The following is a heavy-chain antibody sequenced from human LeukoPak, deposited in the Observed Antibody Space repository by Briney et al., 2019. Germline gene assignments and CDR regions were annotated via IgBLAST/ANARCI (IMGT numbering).Heavy chain of an antibody. V-gene: IGHV3-33*06. CDR2: IWYDGSNK. CDR1: GFTFNSFG. J-gene: IGHJ4*02. CDR3: AKDRMTSGTYFQFDY. D-gene: IGHD1-26*01. Sequence: SGGSLRLSCATAGFTFNSFGMHWVRQAPGKGLAWAAVIWYDGSNKYYADSVKGRFTISRDNSKNTLYLEMNSLRAEDTAVYYCAKDRMTSGTYFQFDYWGQGTLVTVSP.